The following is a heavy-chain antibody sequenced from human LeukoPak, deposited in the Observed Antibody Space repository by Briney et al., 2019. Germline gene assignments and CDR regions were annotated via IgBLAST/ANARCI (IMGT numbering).Heavy chain of an antibody. CDR1: GGSFSGYY. D-gene: IGHD3-3*01. Sequence: PSETLSLTYAVYGGSFSGYYWSWIRQPPGKGLEWNGEINHSGSTNYNPSLKSRVTISVDTSKSQFSLKLSSVTAADTAVYYCAATYYDFWSGYYYMDVWGKGTTVTVSS. CDR2: INHSGST. J-gene: IGHJ6*03. CDR3: AATYYDFWSGYYYMDV. V-gene: IGHV4-34*01.